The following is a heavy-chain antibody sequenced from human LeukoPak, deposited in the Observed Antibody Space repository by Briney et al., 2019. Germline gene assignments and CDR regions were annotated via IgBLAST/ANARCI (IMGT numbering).Heavy chain of an antibody. V-gene: IGHV3-30-3*01. Sequence: GRSLRLSCAASGFTFSSYAMHWVRQAPGKGLEWVAVISYDGSNKYYADSVKGRFTISRDNSKNTLYLQMNSLRAEDTAVYYCAGDSREGWVDYWGQGTLVTVSS. J-gene: IGHJ4*02. CDR3: AGDSREGWVDY. CDR2: ISYDGSNK. D-gene: IGHD5-24*01. CDR1: GFTFSSYA.